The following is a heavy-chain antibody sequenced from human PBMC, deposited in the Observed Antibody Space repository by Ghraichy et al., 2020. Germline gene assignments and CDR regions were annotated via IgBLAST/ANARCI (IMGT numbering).Heavy chain of an antibody. Sequence: GGSLRLSCVASGFTVSNNYMSWVRQAPGRGLEWVSDIYSGGDTYYADSVKGRFTISRDNSKNTLYLEMNSLRAEDTAVYYCAREAYSILTGYSARWFDPWGQGTLVIVSS. CDR3: AREAYSILTGYSARWFDP. V-gene: IGHV3-53*01. CDR1: GFTVSNNY. D-gene: IGHD3-9*01. J-gene: IGHJ5*02. CDR2: IYSGGDT.